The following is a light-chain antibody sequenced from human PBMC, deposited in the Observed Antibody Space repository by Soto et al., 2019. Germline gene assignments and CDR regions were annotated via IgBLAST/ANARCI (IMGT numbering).Light chain of an antibody. J-gene: IGLJ1*01. Sequence: QSVLIQPPSASGTPGQRVTVSCSGGSYNIGSYTVNWYQQLPGAAPKHLIYSNSQRPSAVPDRFSASRSGTSASLAISGLQSEDGAEYYSAAWDDSLNGYVFGPGTKPTAL. CDR3: AAWDDSLNGYV. CDR1: SYNIGSYT. V-gene: IGLV1-44*01. CDR2: SNS.